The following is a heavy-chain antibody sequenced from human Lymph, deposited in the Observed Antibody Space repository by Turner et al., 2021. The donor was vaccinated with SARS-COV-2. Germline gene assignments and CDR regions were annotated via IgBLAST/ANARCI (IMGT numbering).Heavy chain of an antibody. Sequence: LQLQESGPGLVKPSETQSLTCTVSGGSISSSSYYWGWIRQPPGKGLEWIGSIYDRGSTYYNPPIKSRVTISVDTSKNQFSLKRSSVTAADTAVYYCASNYDILTGYYTRNWFDPWGQGTLVTVSS. J-gene: IGHJ5*02. CDR1: GGSISSSSYY. D-gene: IGHD3-9*01. CDR3: ASNYDILTGYYTRNWFDP. CDR2: IYDRGST. V-gene: IGHV4-39*01.